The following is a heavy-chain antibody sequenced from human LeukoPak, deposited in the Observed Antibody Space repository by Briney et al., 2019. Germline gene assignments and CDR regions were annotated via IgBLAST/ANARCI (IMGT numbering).Heavy chain of an antibody. CDR2: INPNSGGT. CDR3: ARAGAVAGLDY. J-gene: IGHJ4*02. Sequence: EGSVKVSCKASGYTFTGYYMHWARQAPGQGLEWMGWINPNSGGTNYAQKFQGRVTMTRDTSISTAYMELSRLRSDDTAVYYCARAGAVAGLDYWGQGTLVTVSS. V-gene: IGHV1-2*02. D-gene: IGHD6-19*01. CDR1: GYTFTGYY.